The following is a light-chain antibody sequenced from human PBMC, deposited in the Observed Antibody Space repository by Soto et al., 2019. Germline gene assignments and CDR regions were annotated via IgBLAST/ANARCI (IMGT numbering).Light chain of an antibody. CDR1: QSVRTY. Sequence: EVVLTQSPATLSLSPGERATLSCRASQSVRTYLAWYQQKPGQAPRLLISDASDRATGIPARFSGSGSGTDFTLTISSLEPEDFAVYFCQHRSDWPLTFGGGTNVDI. CDR2: DAS. CDR3: QHRSDWPLT. J-gene: IGKJ4*01. V-gene: IGKV3-11*01.